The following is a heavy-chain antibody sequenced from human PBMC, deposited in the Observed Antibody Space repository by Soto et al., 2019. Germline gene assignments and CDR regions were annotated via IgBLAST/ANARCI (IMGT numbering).Heavy chain of an antibody. Sequence: VGSLRLSCAASGFTFSSYGMHWVRQAPGKGLEWVAVIWYDGSNKYYADSVKGRFTISRDNSKNTLYLQMNSLRAEDTAVYYCARGWGYSYGPLAGYFDYWGQGTLVTVSS. CDR2: IWYDGSNK. D-gene: IGHD5-18*01. V-gene: IGHV3-33*01. CDR3: ARGWGYSYGPLAGYFDY. CDR1: GFTFSSYG. J-gene: IGHJ4*02.